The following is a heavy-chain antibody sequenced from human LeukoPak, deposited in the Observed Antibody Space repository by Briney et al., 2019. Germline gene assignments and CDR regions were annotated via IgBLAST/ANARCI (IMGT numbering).Heavy chain of an antibody. Sequence: GGSLRLPCAASGFTFGSYAMSWVRQAPGKGLEWVSAISGSGGSTYYADSVKGRFTISRDNSKNTLYLQMNSLRAEDTAVYYCAKDHKYSSSWYGEGMDVWGQGTTVTVSS. J-gene: IGHJ6*02. V-gene: IGHV3-23*01. CDR1: GFTFGSYA. CDR3: AKDHKYSSSWYGEGMDV. D-gene: IGHD6-13*01. CDR2: ISGSGGST.